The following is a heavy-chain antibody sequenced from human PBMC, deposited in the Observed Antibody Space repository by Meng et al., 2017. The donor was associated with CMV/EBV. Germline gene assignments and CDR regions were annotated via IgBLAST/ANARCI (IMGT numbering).Heavy chain of an antibody. Sequence: GGSLRLSCAASGFTFSSYWMSWVRQAPGKGLEWVANIKQDGSEKYYVDSVKGRFTISRDNAKNSLYLQMNSLRAEDTAVYYCATGDVPAPPFPYYYSMDVWGQGTTVTVSS. CDR3: ATGDVPAPPFPYYYSMDV. J-gene: IGHJ6*02. V-gene: IGHV3-7*01. CDR1: GFTFSSYW. D-gene: IGHD2-2*01. CDR2: IKQDGSEK.